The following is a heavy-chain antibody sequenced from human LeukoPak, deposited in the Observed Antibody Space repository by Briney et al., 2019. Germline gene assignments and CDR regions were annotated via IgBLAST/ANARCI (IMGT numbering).Heavy chain of an antibody. CDR1: GGSISTYY. Sequence: SETLSLTCTVSGGSISTYYWSWIRQPPGKGLEWIGYIHYSGATSYNPSLKSRVTISVDTSKNQFSLKLSSVTAADTAVYYCARFQVSGMDVWGQGTTVTVSS. CDR2: IHYSGAT. J-gene: IGHJ6*02. CDR3: ARFQVSGMDV. D-gene: IGHD1-14*01. V-gene: IGHV4-59*01.